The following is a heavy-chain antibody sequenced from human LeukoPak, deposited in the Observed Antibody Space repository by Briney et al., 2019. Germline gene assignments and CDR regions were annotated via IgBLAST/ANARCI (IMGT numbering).Heavy chain of an antibody. Sequence: SETLSLTCAVYGGSFSGYYWSWIRQPPGKGLEWIGEINHSGSTNYNPSLKSRVTISVDTSKNQFSLKLSSVTAADTAVYYCARRDGYNSAFDYWGQGTLVTVSS. J-gene: IGHJ4*02. CDR3: ARRDGYNSAFDY. CDR2: INHSGST. CDR1: GGSFSGYY. V-gene: IGHV4-34*01. D-gene: IGHD5-24*01.